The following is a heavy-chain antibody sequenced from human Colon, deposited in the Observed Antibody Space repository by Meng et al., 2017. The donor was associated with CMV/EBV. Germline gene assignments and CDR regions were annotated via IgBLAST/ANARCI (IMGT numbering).Heavy chain of an antibody. CDR1: GFTFSSYW. Sequence: GGSLRLSCAASGFTFSSYWMSWVRQAPGKGLEWVANIKQDGSEKYYVDSVKGRFTISRDNAKNSLYVQMNSLRAEDTAVYYYARDVRSSWYQGSVRFDPWGQGTRVTVSS. D-gene: IGHD6-13*01. CDR2: IKQDGSEK. V-gene: IGHV3-7*01. J-gene: IGHJ5*02. CDR3: ARDVRSSWYQGSVRFDP.